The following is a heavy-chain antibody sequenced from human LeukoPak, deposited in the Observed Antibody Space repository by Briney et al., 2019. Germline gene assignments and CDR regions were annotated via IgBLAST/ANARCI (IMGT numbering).Heavy chain of an antibody. CDR2: ISGSGGST. D-gene: IGHD3-22*01. Sequence: GGSLRLSCAASGFTFSSYAMSRVRQAPGKGLEWVSAISGSGGSTYYADSVKGRFTISRDNSKNTLYLQMNSLRAEDTAVYYCAKVLGPYYDSSGYYFGFDYWGQGTLVTVSS. CDR1: GFTFSSYA. CDR3: AKVLGPYYDSSGYYFGFDY. J-gene: IGHJ4*02. V-gene: IGHV3-23*01.